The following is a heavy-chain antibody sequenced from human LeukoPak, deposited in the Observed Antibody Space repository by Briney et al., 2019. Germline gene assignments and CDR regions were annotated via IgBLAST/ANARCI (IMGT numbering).Heavy chain of an antibody. CDR2: INHSGST. D-gene: IGHD2-2*01. CDR1: GGSFIGYY. CDR3: ARGGDVVVPAALMYV. J-gene: IGHJ6*03. Sequence: SETLSLTCAVYGGSFIGYYWSWIRQPPGKGLEWTGEINHSGSTNYNPSLKSRVTISVDTSKNQFSLKPSSVTAADTAVYYCARGGDVVVPAALMYVWGKGTTVTVSS. V-gene: IGHV4-34*01.